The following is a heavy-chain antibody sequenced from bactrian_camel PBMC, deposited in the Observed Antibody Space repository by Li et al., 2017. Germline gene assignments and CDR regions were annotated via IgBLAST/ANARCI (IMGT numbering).Heavy chain of an antibody. D-gene: IGHD2*01. V-gene: IGHV3S1*01. CDR2: MNTGGRAT. Sequence: HVQLVESGGGSVRVGGSLRLSCAASGFVYNGACMAWFRQAPGKEREAVAAMNTGGRATDYADSVKGRFTISKDNAKKVVYLQMNDLKPEDTAMYYCAARTGQCGIGWWLIEPFNYWGQGTQVTVS. CDR1: GFVYNGAC. CDR3: AARTGQCGIGWWLIEPFNY. J-gene: IGHJ4*01.